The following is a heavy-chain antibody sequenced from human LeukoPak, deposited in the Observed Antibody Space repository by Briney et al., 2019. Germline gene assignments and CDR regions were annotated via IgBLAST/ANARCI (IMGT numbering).Heavy chain of an antibody. Sequence: GGSLRLSCAASGFTFSSYAMSWVRQAPGKGLEGVSAISGSGGSTYYADSVKGRFTISRDNSKNTLYLQMNSLRAEDTAVYYCAKGPGSKAAGTGGFDYWGQGTLVTVSS. CDR3: AKGPGSKAAGTGGFDY. V-gene: IGHV3-23*01. D-gene: IGHD6-13*01. J-gene: IGHJ4*02. CDR1: GFTFSSYA. CDR2: ISGSGGST.